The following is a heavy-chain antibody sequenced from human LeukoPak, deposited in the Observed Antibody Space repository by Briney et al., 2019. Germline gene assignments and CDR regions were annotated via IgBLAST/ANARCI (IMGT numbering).Heavy chain of an antibody. V-gene: IGHV4-4*09. J-gene: IGHJ4*02. D-gene: IGHD6-6*01. CDR3: ARHKYSSSSKIYYFDY. Sequence: SETLSLTCTVSGDSISSCYWSWIRQPPGKGLEWIGDISTSGSTNYNPSLKSRVTISVDTSKNQVSLKLNSVTAADTAVYYCARHKYSSSSKIYYFDYWGQGTLVTVSS. CDR2: ISTSGST. CDR1: GDSISSCY.